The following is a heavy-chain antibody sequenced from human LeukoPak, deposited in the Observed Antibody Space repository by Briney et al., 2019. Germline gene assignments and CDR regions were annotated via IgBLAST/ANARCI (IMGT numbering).Heavy chain of an antibody. V-gene: IGHV4-4*02. CDR1: GGSISSSNW. CDR2: IYHSGST. D-gene: IGHD5-24*01. Sequence: PSETLSLTCAVSGGSISSSNWWSWVRQPPGKGLEWIGEIYHSGSTNYNPSLKSRVTISVDKSKNQFSPKLSSVTAADTAVYYCADSPQFLGIYCYGMDVCGQGTTVTVSS. J-gene: IGHJ6*02. CDR3: ADSPQFLGIYCYGMDV.